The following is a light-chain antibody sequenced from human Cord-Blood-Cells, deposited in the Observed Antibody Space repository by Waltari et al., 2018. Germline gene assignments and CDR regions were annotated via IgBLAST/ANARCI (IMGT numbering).Light chain of an antibody. CDR2: GAS. V-gene: IGKV3-20*01. CDR3: QQYGSSPHS. J-gene: IGKJ2*03. Sequence: EIVLTQSPGTPSLSPGERATLSCRASQSVSSSYLAWYQQKPGQAPRLLIYGASSRDTGIPDRFSGSGSGTDFTLTISRLEPEDFAVYYCQQYGSSPHSFGQGTKLEIK. CDR1: QSVSSSY.